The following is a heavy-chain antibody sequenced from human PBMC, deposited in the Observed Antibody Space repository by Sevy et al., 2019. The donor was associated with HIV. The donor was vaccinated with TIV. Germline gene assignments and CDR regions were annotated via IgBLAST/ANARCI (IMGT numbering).Heavy chain of an antibody. J-gene: IGHJ6*02. CDR2: ISAYNGNT. V-gene: IGHV1-18*01. CDR1: GYTFTSYG. D-gene: IGHD6-19*01. Sequence: ASVKVSCKASGYTFTSYGISWVRQAPGQGLEWMGWISAYNGNTNYAQKLQGRVTMTTDTSTSTAYMELRSLRSDDTAVYYCARDRAVAGLNYYYGMGVWGQGTTVTVSS. CDR3: ARDRAVAGLNYYYGMGV.